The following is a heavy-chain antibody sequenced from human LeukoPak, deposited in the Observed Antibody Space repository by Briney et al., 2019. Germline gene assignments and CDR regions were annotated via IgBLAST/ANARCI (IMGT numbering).Heavy chain of an antibody. J-gene: IGHJ5*02. V-gene: IGHV4-59*12. Sequence: NASETLSLTCTVSGGSISSYYWSWIRQPPGKGLEWIGYIYYSGSTNYNPSLKSRVTVSVDTSKNQFSLKLSSVTAADTAVYYCARGFKYYYDSNTDIGFDPWGQGTLVTVSS. D-gene: IGHD3-22*01. CDR2: IYYSGST. CDR3: ARGFKYYYDSNTDIGFDP. CDR1: GGSISSYY.